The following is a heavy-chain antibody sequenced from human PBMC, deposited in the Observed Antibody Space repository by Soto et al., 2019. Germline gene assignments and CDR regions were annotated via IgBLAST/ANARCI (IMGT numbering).Heavy chain of an antibody. V-gene: IGHV3-7*01. CDR1: GFTFNNRW. J-gene: IGHJ2*01. D-gene: IGHD2-15*01. Sequence: EVQLVESGGGLVQPGGSLRLSCAASGFTFNNRWMSWVRQAPGKGLEWVANIKQDGSEKYYVDCVKGRFTISRDNAKDSLYLQMNSLRAADTAVYYCARDGGKYCITSGRYGGSWYFDLWGRGILVTVS. CDR2: IKQDGSEK. CDR3: ARDGGKYCITSGRYGGSWYFDL.